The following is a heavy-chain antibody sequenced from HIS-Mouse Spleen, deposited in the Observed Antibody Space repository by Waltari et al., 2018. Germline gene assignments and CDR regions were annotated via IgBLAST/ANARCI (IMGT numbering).Heavy chain of an antibody. CDR1: GYSISSGYY. J-gene: IGHJ5*02. CDR3: ARVKT. V-gene: IGHV4-38-2*02. CDR2: IYHSGST. Sequence: QVQLQESGQGLVKPSETLSLTCTVSGYSISSGYYWGWIRQSPGKGLEWIGSIYHSGSTYYNPSLKSRVTISVDTSKNQFSLKLSSVTAADTAVYYCARVKTWGQGTLVTVSS.